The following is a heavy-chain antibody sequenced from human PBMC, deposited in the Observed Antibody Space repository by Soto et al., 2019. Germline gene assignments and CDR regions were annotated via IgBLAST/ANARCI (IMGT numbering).Heavy chain of an antibody. CDR2: ISYDESVK. V-gene: IGHV3-30*04. CDR1: GFTFSSHA. D-gene: IGHD3-10*01. Sequence: PGGSLRLSCAASGFTFSSHAMHWVRQAPGKGLEWVASISYDESVKSYADSVEGRFTVSRDTSENTLFLQMNSLRAEDTAVYHCVRDSSNYGSFFASWGQGTLVTVSS. J-gene: IGHJ4*02. CDR3: VRDSSNYGSFFAS.